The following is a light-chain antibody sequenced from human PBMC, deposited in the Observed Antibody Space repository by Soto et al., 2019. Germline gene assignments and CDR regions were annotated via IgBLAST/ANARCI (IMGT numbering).Light chain of an antibody. CDR3: AAWDDSLNGLYV. CDR2: SNN. CDR1: SSNIGSNT. V-gene: IGLV1-44*01. Sequence: QSVLTQPPSASGTPGQRVTISCSGSSSNIGSNTVNWYQQLSGTAPKLLIYSNNQRPSGVPDRFSGSKSGTSASLAISGLQSEDDADYYCAAWDDSLNGLYVFGTGTKVTVL. J-gene: IGLJ1*01.